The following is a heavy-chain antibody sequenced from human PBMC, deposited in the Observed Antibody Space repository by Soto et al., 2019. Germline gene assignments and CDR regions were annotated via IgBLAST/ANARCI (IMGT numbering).Heavy chain of an antibody. Sequence: SVEISCKASGFTFTGYGISWVRQAPGQGLEWMGWVSGYNGATKYAQKFQGRVTMTTDTSTSTAYLELRSLRSDDTAVYYCAREAVGATYRPYFDSWGQGALVTVSS. CDR3: AREAVGATYRPYFDS. V-gene: IGHV1-18*01. CDR2: VSGYNGAT. D-gene: IGHD1-26*01. CDR1: GFTFTGYG. J-gene: IGHJ4*02.